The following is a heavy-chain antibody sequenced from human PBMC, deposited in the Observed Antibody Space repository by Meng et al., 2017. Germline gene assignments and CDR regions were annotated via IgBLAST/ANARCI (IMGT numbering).Heavy chain of an antibody. J-gene: IGHJ2*01. Sequence: VEVLESGGGVVQPGRSLTLSCAGSGFTFSSDGMHWVRQAPGKGLEWVAVIWYDGSNKYYADSVKGRFTISRDNSKNTLYLQMNSLRAEDTAVYYCARGLSTTYWYFDLWGRGTLVTVSS. CDR3: ARGLSTTYWYFDL. D-gene: IGHD2/OR15-2a*01. CDR2: IWYDGSNK. V-gene: IGHV3-33*01. CDR1: GFTFSSDG.